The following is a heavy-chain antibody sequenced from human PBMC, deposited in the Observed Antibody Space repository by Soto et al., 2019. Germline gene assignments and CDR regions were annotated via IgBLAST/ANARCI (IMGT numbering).Heavy chain of an antibody. J-gene: IGHJ4*02. CDR3: ARHGSF. CDR1: GVSNSDTSYY. Sequence: SEALSLPCTVSGVSNSDTSYYWGWIRQPPGKRLEWIGRIYYSGNTYYNPSLKSRLTLSVDSSKNQFSLNMTSVTAADTAVYYFARHGSFWGQGTLVTVSS. V-gene: IGHV4-39*01. CDR2: IYYSGNT. D-gene: IGHD3-16*01.